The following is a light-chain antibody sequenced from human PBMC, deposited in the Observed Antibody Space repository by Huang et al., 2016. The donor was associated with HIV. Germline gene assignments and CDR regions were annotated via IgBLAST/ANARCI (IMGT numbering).Light chain of an antibody. CDR1: QDISNY. V-gene: IGKV1-33*01. Sequence: DIQMTQSPSSLSTSVGDRVTITCQASQDISNYLNWYQQKPGKDPKLLIYDASNLETGVPSRFSASGSGTDFTFTISSLQPEDIATYYCQQYGNLPITFGQGTRLEI. J-gene: IGKJ5*01. CDR3: QQYGNLPIT. CDR2: DAS.